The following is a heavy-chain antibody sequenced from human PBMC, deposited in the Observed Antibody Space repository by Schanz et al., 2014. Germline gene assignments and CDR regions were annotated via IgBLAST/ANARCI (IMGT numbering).Heavy chain of an antibody. V-gene: IGHV3-33*01. CDR1: GFTFSSFG. CDR3: ARDKGGYYPFDY. CDR2: IWYDGSTT. J-gene: IGHJ4*02. D-gene: IGHD3-3*01. Sequence: QVQLVESGGGVVQPGRSLRLSCAASGFTFSSFGMHWVRQAPGKGLEWVAVIWYDGSTTYYADSVKGRFTISRDNSRKTLYLQMNSLRAEDTAVYYCARDKGGYYPFDYWGQGTLVTVSS.